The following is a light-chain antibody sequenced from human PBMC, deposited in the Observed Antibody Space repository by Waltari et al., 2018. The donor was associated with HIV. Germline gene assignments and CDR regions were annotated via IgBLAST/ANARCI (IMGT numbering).Light chain of an antibody. V-gene: IGLV3-21*04. CDR1: NIGSKT. J-gene: IGLJ2*01. CDR3: QVWDSSSDHVV. CDR2: YTS. Sequence: SYVLTQPPSVSVAPGKTARIPCRGNNIGSKTVHWYHQKPRQATVLVIYYTSDRPSGIPARFSCSNSGNTSTLTSIRVGAGDEADYYCQVWDSSSDHVVFGGGTKLTVL.